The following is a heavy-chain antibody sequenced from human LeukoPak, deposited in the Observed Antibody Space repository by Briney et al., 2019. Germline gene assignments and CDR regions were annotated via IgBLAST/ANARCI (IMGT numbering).Heavy chain of an antibody. CDR2: ISGSGGST. V-gene: IGHV3-23*01. CDR1: GFTFSSYA. Sequence: GGSLRLSCAASGFTFSSYAMSWVRLAPGKGLEWVSAISGSGGSTYYADSVKGRFTISRDNSKNTLYLQMNSLRAEDTAVYYCAKEDRIYDSSGYYYVFGAFDIWGQGTMVTVSS. CDR3: AKEDRIYDSSGYYYVFGAFDI. D-gene: IGHD3-22*01. J-gene: IGHJ3*02.